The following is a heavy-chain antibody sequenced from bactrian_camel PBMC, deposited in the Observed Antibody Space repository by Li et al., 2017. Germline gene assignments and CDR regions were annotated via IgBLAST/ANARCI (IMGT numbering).Heavy chain of an antibody. V-gene: IGHV3S53*01. D-gene: IGHD8*01. CDR1: GGSLSRYC. Sequence: HVQLVESGGGSVQAGGSLTLSCAASGGSLSRYCLGWFRQAPGKEREPVAASDTTGSATYTYAVQGRFTISKDNAKNTLYLQMNSLKVEDTAMYYCAADGVN. CDR2: SDTTGSA.